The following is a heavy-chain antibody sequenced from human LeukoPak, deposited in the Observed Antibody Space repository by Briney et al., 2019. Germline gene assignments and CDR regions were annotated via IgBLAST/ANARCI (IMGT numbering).Heavy chain of an antibody. Sequence: ASVKVSCKVSGYTFTDYYMHWVQQAPGKGLEWMGLVDPEDGETIYAEKFQGRVTITADTSTDTAYMELSSLRSEDTAVYYCATVNCSGGSCQDNYAFDIWGQGTMVTVSS. J-gene: IGHJ3*02. V-gene: IGHV1-69-2*01. CDR2: VDPEDGET. CDR3: ATVNCSGGSCQDNYAFDI. D-gene: IGHD2-15*01. CDR1: GYTFTDYY.